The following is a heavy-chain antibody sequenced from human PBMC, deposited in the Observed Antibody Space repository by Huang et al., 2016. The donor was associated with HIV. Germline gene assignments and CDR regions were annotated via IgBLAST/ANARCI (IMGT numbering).Heavy chain of an antibody. CDR2: MTPKSGTT. J-gene: IGHJ4*02. V-gene: IGHV1-8*03. Sequence: QVQLVQSGAEVKKPGASVKVSCKASGFNFNNYDFNWVRQDSGQGLEWMGWMTPKSGTTGYAQKFQGRVTITRNTSITTAYMELRSLISEDTAVYYCARARGFLYDSTGYYSRYYFDSWGQGTLVTISS. D-gene: IGHD3-22*01. CDR1: GFNFNNYD. CDR3: ARARGFLYDSTGYYSRYYFDS.